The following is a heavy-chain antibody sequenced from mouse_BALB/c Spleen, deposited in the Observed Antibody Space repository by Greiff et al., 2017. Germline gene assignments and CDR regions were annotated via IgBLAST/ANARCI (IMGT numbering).Heavy chain of an antibody. V-gene: IGHV5-17*02. Sequence: EVQGVESGGGLVQPGGSRKLSCAASGFTFSSFGMHWVRQAPEKGLEWVAYISSGSSTIYYADTVKGRFTISRDNPKNTLFLQMTSLRSEDTAMYYCAIDGYYGAMDYWGQGTSVTVSS. CDR3: AIDGYYGAMDY. CDR1: GFTFSSFG. J-gene: IGHJ4*01. D-gene: IGHD2-3*01. CDR2: ISSGSSTI.